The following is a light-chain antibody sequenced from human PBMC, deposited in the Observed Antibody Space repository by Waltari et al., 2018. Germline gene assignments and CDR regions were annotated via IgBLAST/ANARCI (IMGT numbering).Light chain of an antibody. CDR2: RAS. CDR1: HSVTSDY. J-gene: IGKJ4*02. V-gene: IGKV3-20*01. CDR3: QQYATSPRT. Sequence: EIVLTQSPGTLSLSQGDRATLACGASHSVTSDYLAWYQQRPGQAPRLLIFRASTRATGIPDRFSGSGSGRDFTLTISGLEPEDSAVYYCQQYATSPRTFGRGTRVEIK.